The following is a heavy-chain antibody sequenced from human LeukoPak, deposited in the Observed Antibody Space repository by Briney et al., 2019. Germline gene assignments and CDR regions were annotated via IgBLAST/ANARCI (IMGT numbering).Heavy chain of an antibody. J-gene: IGHJ4*02. CDR2: ITSNGGST. Sequence: PGGSLRLSCVASGFIFSSYGMHWVRQAPGKGREYVSGITSNGGSTCYGNSVKGRFTISRDNSKNTLYLQMGSLRAEDMAVYYCARGGYCSSTSCYVDYWGQGTLVTVSS. CDR3: ARGGYCSSTSCYVDY. CDR1: GFIFSSYG. D-gene: IGHD2-2*01. V-gene: IGHV3-64*01.